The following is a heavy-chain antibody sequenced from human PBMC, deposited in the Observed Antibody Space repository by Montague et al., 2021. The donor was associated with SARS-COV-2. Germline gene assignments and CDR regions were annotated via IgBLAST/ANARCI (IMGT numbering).Heavy chain of an antibody. D-gene: IGHD6-19*01. CDR3: ARVASGWGRGEVWYFDV. CDR1: GGSLIDYY. Sequence: SETRSLTCGVDGGSLIDYYWTWIRQSPGRGLEWFGEINHRGNTNYSPSFKSRFDMSVDTSKNHISLKLTSVTAAATAVYYVARVASGWGRGEVWYFDVWGRGTLVTVSS. J-gene: IGHJ2*01. CDR2: INHRGNT. V-gene: IGHV4-34*01.